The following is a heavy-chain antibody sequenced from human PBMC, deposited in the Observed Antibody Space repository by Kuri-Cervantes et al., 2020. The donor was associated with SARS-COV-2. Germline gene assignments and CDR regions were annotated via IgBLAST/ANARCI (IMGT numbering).Heavy chain of an antibody. CDR3: AKDLSGSYYFDY. J-gene: IGHJ4*02. D-gene: IGHD1-26*01. Sequence: LSLTCAASGFTFSDYYMHWIRQAPGKGLEWVSYISSSGTTTYYADSVKGRFTISRDNAKKSLYVQMNSLRAEDTAVYYCAKDLSGSYYFDYWGQGTLVTVSS. CDR1: GFTFSDYY. CDR2: ISSSGTTT. V-gene: IGHV3-11*01.